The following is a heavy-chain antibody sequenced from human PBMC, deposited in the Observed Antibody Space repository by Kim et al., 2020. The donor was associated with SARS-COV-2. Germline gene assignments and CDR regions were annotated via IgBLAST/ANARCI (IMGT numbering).Heavy chain of an antibody. Sequence: SVKGRFNTSKKNSKNTLCRQMNSLRSEDTAVYYCAKSASGSWPLVQHWGQGTLVTVSS. J-gene: IGHJ1*01. CDR3: AKSASGSWPLVQH. D-gene: IGHD6-13*01. V-gene: IGHV3-30*02.